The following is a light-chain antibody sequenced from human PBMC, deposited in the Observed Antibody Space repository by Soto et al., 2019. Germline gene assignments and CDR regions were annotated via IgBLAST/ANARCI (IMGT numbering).Light chain of an antibody. Sequence: EIVLTQSPGTLSLSPGERATLSCRASQSVTSSYLAWYQQKPGQAPRLLIYGASSRATGIPERFSGSGSGTDFTLTISRLEPEDFAVYYCQQYVTSQRTFGQGTKVEIK. CDR3: QQYVTSQRT. J-gene: IGKJ1*01. CDR2: GAS. V-gene: IGKV3-20*01. CDR1: QSVTSSY.